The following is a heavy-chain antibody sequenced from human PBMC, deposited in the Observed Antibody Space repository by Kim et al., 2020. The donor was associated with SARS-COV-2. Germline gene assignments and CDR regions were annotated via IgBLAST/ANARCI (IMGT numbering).Heavy chain of an antibody. CDR2: ISSSSSTI. D-gene: IGHD3-10*01. J-gene: IGHJ4*02. Sequence: GGSLRLSCAASGFTFSSYSMNWVRQAPGKGLEWVSYISSSSSTIYYADSVKGRFTISRDNAKNSLYLQMNSLRAEDTAVYYCAILLWFGDLPLWGQGTLVTVSS. V-gene: IGHV3-48*04. CDR3: AILLWFGDLPL. CDR1: GFTFSSYS.